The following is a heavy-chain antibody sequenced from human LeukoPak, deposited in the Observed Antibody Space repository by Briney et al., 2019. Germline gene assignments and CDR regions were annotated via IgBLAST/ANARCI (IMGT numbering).Heavy chain of an antibody. D-gene: IGHD6-19*01. Sequence: PGGSLRLSCAASGYTFSSHGMHWVRQAPAKRLEWVAFIRYDGSGESYVDSVKGRFTISRDNSKNTLYLQMSSLRAEDTAVYYSAKTPSGSGWFHYWGQGTLVTVSS. V-gene: IGHV3-30*02. CDR3: AKTPSGSGWFHY. J-gene: IGHJ4*02. CDR1: GYTFSSHG. CDR2: IRYDGSGE.